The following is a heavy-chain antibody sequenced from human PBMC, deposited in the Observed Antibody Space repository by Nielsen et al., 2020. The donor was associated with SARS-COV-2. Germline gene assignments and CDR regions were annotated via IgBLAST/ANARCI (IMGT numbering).Heavy chain of an antibody. Sequence: SVKVSCKVSGYTLTELSMHWVRQAPGQGLEWMGGIIPIFGTANYAQKFQGRVTITADESTSTAYMELSSLRSEDTAVYYCARGVVPAAMTWFDPWGQGTLVTVSS. CDR1: GYTLTELS. CDR2: IIPIFGTA. J-gene: IGHJ5*02. CDR3: ARGVVPAAMTWFDP. V-gene: IGHV1-69*13. D-gene: IGHD2-2*01.